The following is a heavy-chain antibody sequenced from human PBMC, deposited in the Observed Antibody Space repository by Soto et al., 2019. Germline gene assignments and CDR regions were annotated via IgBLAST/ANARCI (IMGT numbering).Heavy chain of an antibody. D-gene: IGHD3-16*01. CDR3: ARTGLLIIQATSYYHGLDV. J-gene: IGHJ6*02. CDR2: IWHDGTNR. Sequence: QVQLVESGGGVGQPGTSLRLSCEASGFTCNSFGMHWVRQAPGKGLEWVAIIWHDGTNRYYVDSVKGRFTISRDNSKDTLYLQMNNLRAEDTAVYYCARTGLLIIQATSYYHGLDVWGQGTTVTVSS. V-gene: IGHV3-33*01. CDR1: GFTCNSFG.